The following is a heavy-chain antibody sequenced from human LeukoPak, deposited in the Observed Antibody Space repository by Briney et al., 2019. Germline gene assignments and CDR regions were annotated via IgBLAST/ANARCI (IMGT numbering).Heavy chain of an antibody. CDR1: GFTFSSYG. Sequence: SGGSLRLSCAASGFTFSSYGMHWVRQAPGKGLEWAAFIRYDGSNKYYADSVKGRFTISRDNAKNSLYLQMNSLRAEDTAVYYCARDGEVMVAAKNWFDPWGQGTLVTVSS. CDR2: IRYDGSNK. D-gene: IGHD2-15*01. CDR3: ARDGEVMVAAKNWFDP. J-gene: IGHJ5*02. V-gene: IGHV3-30*02.